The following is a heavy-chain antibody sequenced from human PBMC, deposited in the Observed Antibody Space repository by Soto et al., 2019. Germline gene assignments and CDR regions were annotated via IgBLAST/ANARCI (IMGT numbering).Heavy chain of an antibody. J-gene: IGHJ4*02. CDR2: IYYSGST. CDR1: GDSVTSVSDY. V-gene: IGHV4-61*01. CDR3: ARDEGVAMVRGYDN. D-gene: IGHD3-10*01. Sequence: SETLSLTCTVSGDSVTSVSDYWSWIRQPPGKGLEWIGYIYYSGSTNYNPSLKSRVTISVDTSKNQFSLKLSSVTAADTAVYYCARDEGVAMVRGYDNWGQGTLVTVSS.